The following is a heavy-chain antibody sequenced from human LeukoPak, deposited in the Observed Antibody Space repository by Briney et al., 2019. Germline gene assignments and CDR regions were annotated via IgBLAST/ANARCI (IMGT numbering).Heavy chain of an antibody. V-gene: IGHV4-34*01. D-gene: IGHD3-22*01. CDR1: GGSFSGYY. CDR3: ARASSGYYDGTFDY. Sequence: SETLSLTCAVYGGSFSGYYWSWIRQPPGKGLEWIGEINHSGSTNYNPSLKSRVTISVDTSKNQFSLKLSSVTAADTAVYYCARASSGYYDGTFDYWGQGTLVTVSS. J-gene: IGHJ4*02. CDR2: INHSGST.